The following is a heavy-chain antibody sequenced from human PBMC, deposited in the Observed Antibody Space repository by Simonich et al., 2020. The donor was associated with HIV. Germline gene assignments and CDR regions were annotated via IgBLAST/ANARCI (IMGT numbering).Heavy chain of an antibody. V-gene: IGHV1-3*01. J-gene: IGHJ6*04. CDR1: GYTFTSDA. CDR3: ERLRTAPDYCYGMDV. Sequence: QAQLVQSGPEVKKPGASVKVSCKAFGYTFTSDAIHGVRHAPGQRLEWMGWVNADNGNTKCTPEFQNGVTITMDTSASTLYMELSSLGSEDSAVYYCERLRTAPDYCYGMDVWGKGTTVTVSS. CDR2: VNADNGNT.